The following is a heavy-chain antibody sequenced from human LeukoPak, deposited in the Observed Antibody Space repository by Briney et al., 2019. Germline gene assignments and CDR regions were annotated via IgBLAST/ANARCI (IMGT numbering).Heavy chain of an antibody. V-gene: IGHV1-46*01. CDR3: ARDNSVGDNAWWFDP. J-gene: IGHJ5*02. CDR1: GYTFISYD. Sequence: ASVKVSCKASGYTFISYDINWVRQAPGQGLEWMGLINPTGGSTGYAQKFQGRVTMTGDMSTSTDYMELSSLRSEDTAIYYCARDNSVGDNAWWFDPWGQGTLVTVSS. CDR2: INPTGGST. D-gene: IGHD1-26*01.